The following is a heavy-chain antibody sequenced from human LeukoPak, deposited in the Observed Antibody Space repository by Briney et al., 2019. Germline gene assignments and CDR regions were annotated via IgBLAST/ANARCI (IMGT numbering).Heavy chain of an antibody. CDR2: INHSGST. Sequence: SETLSLTCAVYGGSLSGYYWSWIRQPPGKGLEWIGEINHSGSTNYNPSLKSRVTISVDTSKNQFSLKLSSVTAADTAVYYCASTSSGYSSGWLRYFDYWGQGTLVTVSS. CDR1: GGSLSGYY. D-gene: IGHD6-19*01. CDR3: ASTSSGYSSGWLRYFDY. J-gene: IGHJ4*02. V-gene: IGHV4-34*01.